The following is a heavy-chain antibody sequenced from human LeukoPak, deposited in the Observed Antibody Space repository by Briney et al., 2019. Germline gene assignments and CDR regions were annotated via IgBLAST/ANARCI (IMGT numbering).Heavy chain of an antibody. CDR1: GYTFTSYY. J-gene: IGHJ5*02. CDR3: ARDRRYSSSWSRTHNWFDP. D-gene: IGHD6-13*01. Sequence: ASVKVSCKASGYTFTSYYMHWVRQAPGQGLEWMGIINPSGGSTSYAQKFQGRVTMTRDMSTSTVHMELSSLRSEDTAVYYCARDRRYSSSWSRTHNWFDPWGQGTLVTVSS. CDR2: INPSGGST. V-gene: IGHV1-46*01.